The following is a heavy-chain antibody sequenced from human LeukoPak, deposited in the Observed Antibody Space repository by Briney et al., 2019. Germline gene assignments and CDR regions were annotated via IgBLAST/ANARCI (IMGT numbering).Heavy chain of an antibody. CDR1: DESFSGYY. J-gene: IGHJ3*02. Sequence: SETLSLTCAVYDESFSGYYCSWIRQPPRKGLEWIGEIDHSGSTNYSPSLQSRVTISVDTSKNQFSLKVSSVSAADTAVYYCARGNRPYGEHEAFDIWGHGTTVTVSP. CDR2: IDHSGST. V-gene: IGHV4-34*01. D-gene: IGHD3-10*01. CDR3: ARGNRPYGEHEAFDI.